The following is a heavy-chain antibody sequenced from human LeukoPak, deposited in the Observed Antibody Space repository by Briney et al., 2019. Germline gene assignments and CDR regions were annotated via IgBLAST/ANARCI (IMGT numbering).Heavy chain of an antibody. CDR1: GFTFSSYS. V-gene: IGHV3-21*01. D-gene: IGHD4-17*01. J-gene: IGHJ3*02. CDR2: ISSSSSYI. Sequence: PGGSLRLSCAASGFTFSSYSMNWVRQAPGKGLEWVSSISSSSSYIYYADSVKGRFTISRDNAKNSLYLQMNRLRAEDTAVYYCARTVTLEIRAFDIWGQGTMVTVSS. CDR3: ARTVTLEIRAFDI.